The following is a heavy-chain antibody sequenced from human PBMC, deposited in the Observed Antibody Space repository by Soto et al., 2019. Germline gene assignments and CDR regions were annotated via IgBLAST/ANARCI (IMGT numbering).Heavy chain of an antibody. CDR3: ARGWPQLSVVVVAASNYFDY. V-gene: IGHV3-30-3*01. D-gene: IGHD2-15*01. Sequence: PGGSMRLSCAASGLSLSSYAMHWVRQDPSKELEWVAVISYDGSNKYYADSVKGRFTISRDNSKNTLYLQMNSLRAEDTAVYYCARGWPQLSVVVVAASNYFDYWGQGTLVTVSS. J-gene: IGHJ4*02. CDR1: GLSLSSYA. CDR2: ISYDGSNK.